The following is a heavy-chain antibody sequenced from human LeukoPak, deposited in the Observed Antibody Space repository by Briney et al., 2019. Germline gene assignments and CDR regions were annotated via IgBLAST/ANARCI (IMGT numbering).Heavy chain of an antibody. CDR1: GYTFTGYY. CDR3: AREKHLWFGEPLFDY. J-gene: IGHJ4*02. Sequence: ASVKVSCKASGYTFTGYYMHWVRQAPGQGLEWMGWINPNSGGTNYAQKFQGRVTMTRDTSISTAYMELSRLRSDDTAVYYCAREKHLWFGEPLFDYWGQGTLVTVSS. V-gene: IGHV1-2*02. CDR2: INPNSGGT. D-gene: IGHD3-10*01.